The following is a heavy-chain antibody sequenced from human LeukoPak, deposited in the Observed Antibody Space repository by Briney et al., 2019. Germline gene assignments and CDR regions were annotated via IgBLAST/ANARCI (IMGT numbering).Heavy chain of an antibody. CDR2: INHSGST. Sequence: SETLSLTCTVSGGSISSSSYYWGWIRQPPGKGLEWIGEINHSGSTNYNPSLKSRVTISVDTSKNQFSLKLSSVTAADTAVYYCASVYGSGSAPGYWGQGTLVTVSS. J-gene: IGHJ4*02. CDR1: GGSISSSSYY. D-gene: IGHD3-10*01. V-gene: IGHV4-39*07. CDR3: ASVYGSGSAPGY.